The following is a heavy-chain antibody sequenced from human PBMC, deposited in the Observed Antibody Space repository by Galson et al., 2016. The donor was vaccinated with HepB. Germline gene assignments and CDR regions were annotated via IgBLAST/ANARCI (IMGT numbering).Heavy chain of an antibody. D-gene: IGHD2-21*01. CDR3: ATVIADFDY. J-gene: IGHJ4*02. Sequence: SVKVSCKASGGTFSSYLISWVRQAPGQGLEWMGGIIPLFGTPNYAQKFRGRVTITADKSTSAAYMELSSLRSEDTAVYYCATVIADFDYWGQGTLVTVSS. CDR1: GGTFSSYL. V-gene: IGHV1-69*06. CDR2: IIPLFGTP.